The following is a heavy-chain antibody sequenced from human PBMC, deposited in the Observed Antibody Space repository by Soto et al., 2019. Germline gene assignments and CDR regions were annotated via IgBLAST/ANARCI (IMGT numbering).Heavy chain of an antibody. CDR1: GFTFSSYA. CDR2: ISGSGGST. D-gene: IGHD6-19*01. Sequence: EVQLLESGGGLVQPGGSLRLSCAASGFTFSSYAMSWVRQAPGKGLEWVSAISGSGGSTYYADSVKGRFTISRDNSENTLYLQMNSLRAEDTAVYYCAKLKWLPRSNFDYWGQGTLVTVSS. J-gene: IGHJ4*02. CDR3: AKLKWLPRSNFDY. V-gene: IGHV3-23*01.